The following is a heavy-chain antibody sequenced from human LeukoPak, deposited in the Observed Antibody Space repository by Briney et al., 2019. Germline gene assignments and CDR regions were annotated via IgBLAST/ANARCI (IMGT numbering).Heavy chain of an antibody. CDR1: GFTFSSYW. CDR3: AKDTSMVIDY. V-gene: IGHV3-30*18. J-gene: IGHJ4*02. Sequence: GGSLRLSCAASGFTFSSYWMHWVRQAPGKGLEWVAVISSDGSNKYYEDSVKGRFTISRDSSKNTLYLQMNSLRADDTAIYYCAKDTSMVIDYWGQGTLVTVSS. D-gene: IGHD5-18*01. CDR2: ISSDGSNK.